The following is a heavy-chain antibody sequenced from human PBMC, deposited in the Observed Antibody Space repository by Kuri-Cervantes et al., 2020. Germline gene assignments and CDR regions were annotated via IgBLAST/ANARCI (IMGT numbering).Heavy chain of an antibody. CDR2: ISWDGGST. V-gene: IGHV3-43D*04. CDR1: GFTFDDYA. D-gene: IGHD6-19*01. Sequence: GESLKISCAASGFTFDDYAMHWVRQAPGKGLEWVSLISWDGGSTYYADSVKGRFTISRDNSKNTLYLQMNSLRAEDTAVYYCAKEASIAVAGLPDYYYYMDVWGKGTTVTVSS. CDR3: AKEASIAVAGLPDYYYYMDV. J-gene: IGHJ6*03.